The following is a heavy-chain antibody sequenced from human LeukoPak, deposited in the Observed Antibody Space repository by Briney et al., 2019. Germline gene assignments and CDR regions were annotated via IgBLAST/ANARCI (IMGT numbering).Heavy chain of an antibody. CDR2: IKQDGSVQ. CDR3: ATTYDSSGCD. J-gene: IGHJ4*02. V-gene: IGHV3-7*01. Sequence: QPGGSLRLSCAASGFTFSNFWMAWARQAPGKGLEWVANIKQDGSVQFYGDSVKGRFTISRDNAKNSLYLQMNSLRAEDTAVYYCATTYDSSGCDWGQGTLVTVSS. CDR1: GFTFSNFW. D-gene: IGHD3-22*01.